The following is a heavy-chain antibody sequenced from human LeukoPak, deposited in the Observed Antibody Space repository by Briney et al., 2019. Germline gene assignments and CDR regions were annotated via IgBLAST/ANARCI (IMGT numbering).Heavy chain of an antibody. CDR1: GFTFSSYS. V-gene: IGHV3-66*01. Sequence: PGGSLRLSCAASGFTFSSYSMNWVRQAPGKGLECVSVIYSGGSTYYADSVKGRFTISRDNSDNTLYLQMNSLRAEDTAVYYCARDGVSAAGTGPSFEHWGQGTLVTVSS. J-gene: IGHJ4*02. CDR3: ARDGVSAAGTGPSFEH. D-gene: IGHD6-13*01. CDR2: IYSGGST.